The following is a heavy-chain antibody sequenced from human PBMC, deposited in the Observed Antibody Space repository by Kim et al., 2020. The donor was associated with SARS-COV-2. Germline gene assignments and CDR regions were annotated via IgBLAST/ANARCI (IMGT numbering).Heavy chain of an antibody. CDR3: ARGDDILTGYPYFDY. V-gene: IGHV3-74*01. D-gene: IGHD3-9*01. CDR1: GFTFSSYW. J-gene: IGHJ4*02. CDR2: INSDGSST. Sequence: GGSLRLSCAASGFTFSSYWMHWVRQAPGKGLVWVSRINSDGSSTSYADSVKGRFTISRDNAKNTLYLQMNSLRAEDTAVYYCARGDDILTGYPYFDYWGQGTLVTVSS.